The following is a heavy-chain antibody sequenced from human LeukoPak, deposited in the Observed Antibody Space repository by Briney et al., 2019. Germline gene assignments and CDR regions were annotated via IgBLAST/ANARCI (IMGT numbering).Heavy chain of an antibody. CDR3: ARATVPAAATGYYYYYYMDV. D-gene: IGHD2-2*01. Sequence: ASVKVSCKASGGTFSSYAISWVRQATGQGLGWMGGIIPIFGTANYAQKFQGRVTITTDESTSTAYMELSSLSSEDTAVYYCARATVPAAATGYYYYYYMDVWGKGTTVTVSS. J-gene: IGHJ6*03. CDR1: GGTFSSYA. V-gene: IGHV1-69*05. CDR2: IIPIFGTA.